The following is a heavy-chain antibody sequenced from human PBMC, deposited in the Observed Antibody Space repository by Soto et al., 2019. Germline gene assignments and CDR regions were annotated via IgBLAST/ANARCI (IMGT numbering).Heavy chain of an antibody. V-gene: IGHV1-2*02. Sequence: QVQLVQSGAEVKKSGASVKISCKASGYSFTGYYIHWVRQAPGQGFEWMGEISPNSGGTKYAQKFQGRLTMTRDTSITTVYMDLRNLSRDDRAVYYCGKGRSGDVGVFYWGQGTLVTVYS. D-gene: IGHD1-26*01. J-gene: IGHJ4*02. CDR3: GKGRSGDVGVFY. CDR2: ISPNSGGT. CDR1: GYSFTGYY.